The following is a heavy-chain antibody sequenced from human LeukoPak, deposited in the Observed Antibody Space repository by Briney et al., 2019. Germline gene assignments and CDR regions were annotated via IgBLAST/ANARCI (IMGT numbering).Heavy chain of an antibody. CDR1: GFTFSSYA. Sequence: GGSLGPSCAASGFTFSSYAMSWVRQAPGKGLEWVSAISGSGGSTYYADSVKGRFTISRDNSKNTLYLQMNSLRAEDTAVYYCAKDRPYYYGMDVWGQGTTVTVSS. J-gene: IGHJ6*02. V-gene: IGHV3-23*01. CDR2: ISGSGGST. CDR3: AKDRPYYYGMDV.